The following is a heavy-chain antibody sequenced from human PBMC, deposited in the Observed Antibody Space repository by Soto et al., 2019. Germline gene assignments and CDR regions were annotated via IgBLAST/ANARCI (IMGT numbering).Heavy chain of an antibody. V-gene: IGHV4-34*01. Sequence: QVQLQQWGAGLLKPSETLSLTCAVYGGSFSGYYWSWIRQPPGKGLEWIGEINHSGSTNYNPSLKXRXXISVDTSKNQFSLKLSSVTAADTAVYYCARGGPDYWGQGTLVTVSS. CDR3: ARGGPDY. CDR2: INHSGST. J-gene: IGHJ4*02. CDR1: GGSFSGYY.